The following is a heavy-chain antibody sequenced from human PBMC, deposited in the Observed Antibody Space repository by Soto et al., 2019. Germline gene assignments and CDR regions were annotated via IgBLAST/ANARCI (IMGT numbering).Heavy chain of an antibody. CDR1: GGTFSSYT. J-gene: IGHJ4*02. CDR3: ARAGQIAVAHFDY. CDR2: IIPILGIA. Sequence: SVKVSCKASGGTFSSYTISWVRQAPGQGLEWMGRIIPILGIANYAQKFQGRVTITADKSTSTAYMELSSLRSEDTAVYYCARAGQIAVAHFDYWGQGTLVTVSS. D-gene: IGHD6-19*01. V-gene: IGHV1-69*02.